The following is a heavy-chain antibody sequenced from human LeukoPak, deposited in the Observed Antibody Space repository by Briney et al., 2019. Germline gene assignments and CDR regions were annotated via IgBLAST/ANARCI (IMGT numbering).Heavy chain of an antibody. D-gene: IGHD2-2*01. CDR1: GGSISSSSYY. J-gene: IGHJ4*02. V-gene: IGHV4-39*07. Sequence: PSETLSLSCTVSGGSISSSSYYWGWIRQPPGKVLEWIGSIYYSGSTYYSPSLKSLVTISVDTSKTQFSLKLSSVTAADTAVYYCARVRVLPAAGYYFDYWGQGTLVTVSS. CDR2: IYYSGST. CDR3: ARVRVLPAAGYYFDY.